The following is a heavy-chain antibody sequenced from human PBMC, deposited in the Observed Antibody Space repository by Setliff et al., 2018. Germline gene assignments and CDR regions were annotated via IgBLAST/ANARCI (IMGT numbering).Heavy chain of an antibody. V-gene: IGHV4-59*01. CDR2: VYYSGIA. J-gene: IGHJ4*02. CDR3: ARGGTFRYFDY. CDR1: GDSISAAS. D-gene: IGHD5-12*01. Sequence: PSETLSLTCNVSGDSISAASIMAWIRQPPGKGLEWIGYVYYSGIANYSPSLKSRLTISVDTSKNQFSLKLRSVTAADTAVYYCARGGTFRYFDYWGQGTPVTVSS.